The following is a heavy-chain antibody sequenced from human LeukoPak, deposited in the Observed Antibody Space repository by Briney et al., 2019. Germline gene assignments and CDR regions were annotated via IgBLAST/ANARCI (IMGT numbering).Heavy chain of an antibody. D-gene: IGHD3-16*02. CDR3: ARDIMITFGGVIAENWFDT. CDR1: GYTFTSYY. V-gene: IGHV1-46*01. J-gene: IGHJ5*02. CDR2: INPSGGST. Sequence: AASVKVSCKSSGYTFTSYYMHWVRQAPGQGLEWMGIINPSGGSTSYAQKFQGRVTMTRDTSTSTVYMELSSLRSEDTAVYYCARDIMITFGGVIAENWFDTWGQGTLVTVSS.